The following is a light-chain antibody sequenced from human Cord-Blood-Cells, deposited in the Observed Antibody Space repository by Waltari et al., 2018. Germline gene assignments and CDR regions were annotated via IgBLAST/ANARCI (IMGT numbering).Light chain of an antibody. CDR1: KLGDKY. V-gene: IGLV3-1*01. Sequence: SYELTQPPSVSVSPGQTASITCSGDKLGDKYACWYSQKPGQSPVLVIYQDSKRPSGIPELFSGANSGNTATLTISGTQAMDEADYYCQAWDSSTAVFGGGTKLTVL. J-gene: IGLJ2*01. CDR3: QAWDSSTAV. CDR2: QDS.